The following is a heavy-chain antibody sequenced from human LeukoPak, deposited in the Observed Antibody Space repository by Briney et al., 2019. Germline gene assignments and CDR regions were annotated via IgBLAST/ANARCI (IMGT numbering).Heavy chain of an antibody. J-gene: IGHJ6*02. Sequence: GGSLRLSCAASGFTFSNAWMSWVRQAPGKGLEWVGRIKSKTDGGTTDYAAPVKGRFTISRDDSKNTLYLQMNSLKTEDTAVYYCTTSYYYDSSDTRTLSPLYNGMDVWGQGTTVTVSS. V-gene: IGHV3-15*01. CDR1: GFTFSNAW. CDR3: TTSYYYDSSDTRTLSPLYNGMDV. CDR2: IKSKTDGGTT. D-gene: IGHD3-22*01.